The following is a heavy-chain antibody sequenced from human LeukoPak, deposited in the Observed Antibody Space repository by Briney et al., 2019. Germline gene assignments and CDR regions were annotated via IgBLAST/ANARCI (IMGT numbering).Heavy chain of an antibody. CDR3: AGDLGYCSSTSCPSDYYYGMDV. V-gene: IGHV1-2*02. CDR2: INPNSGGT. Sequence: EASVKVSCKASGYTFTGYYMHWVRQAPGQGLEWMGWINPNSGGTNYAQKFQGRVTMTRDTSISTAYMELSRLRSDDTAVYYCAGDLGYCSSTSCPSDYYYGMDVWGQGTTVTVSS. J-gene: IGHJ6*02. CDR1: GYTFTGYY. D-gene: IGHD2-2*01.